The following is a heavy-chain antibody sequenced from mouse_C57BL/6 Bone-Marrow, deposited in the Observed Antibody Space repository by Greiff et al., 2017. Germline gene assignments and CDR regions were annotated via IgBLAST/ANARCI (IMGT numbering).Heavy chain of an antibody. CDR3: TRGDYDYDDGAYYFDY. CDR2: IRNKANNHAT. Sequence: EVQRVESGGGLVQPGGSMKLSCAASGFTFSDAWMDWVRQSPEKGLEWVAEIRNKANNHATYYAESVKGRFTISRDDSKSSVYLQMNSLRAEDTGIYYCTRGDYDYDDGAYYFDYWGQGTTRTVSS. V-gene: IGHV6-6*01. D-gene: IGHD2-4*01. J-gene: IGHJ2*01. CDR1: GFTFSDAW.